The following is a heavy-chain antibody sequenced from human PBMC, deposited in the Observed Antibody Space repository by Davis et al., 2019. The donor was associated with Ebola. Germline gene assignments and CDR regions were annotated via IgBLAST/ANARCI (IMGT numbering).Heavy chain of an antibody. CDR2: IYHSGST. D-gene: IGHD1-26*01. CDR3: ARVGAGDAFDI. CDR1: GSSISSGYY. Sequence: PGGSLRLSCTVSGSSISSGYYWGWIRQPPGKGLEWIGSIYHSGSTYYNPSLKSRVTISVDTSKNQFSLKLSSVTAADTAVYYCARVGAGDAFDIWGQGTMVTVSS. J-gene: IGHJ3*02. V-gene: IGHV4-38-2*02.